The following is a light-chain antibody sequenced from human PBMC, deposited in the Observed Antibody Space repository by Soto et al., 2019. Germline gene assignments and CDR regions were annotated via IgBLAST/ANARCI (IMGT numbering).Light chain of an antibody. CDR2: GAS. J-gene: IGKJ3*01. CDR1: QSVSSSY. Sequence: EIVLTQSPGTLSLSPGERATLSCRASQSVSSSYLAWYQQKPGQAPRLLIYGASSSATGIPDRFSGSGSVTDITLTKSRPEQEDFAVYYCQKYGSSLLFTFDPGTKVDIK. CDR3: QKYGSSLLFT. V-gene: IGKV3-20*01.